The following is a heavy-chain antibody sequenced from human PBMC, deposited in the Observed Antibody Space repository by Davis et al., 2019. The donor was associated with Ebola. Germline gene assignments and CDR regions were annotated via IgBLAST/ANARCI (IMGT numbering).Heavy chain of an antibody. J-gene: IGHJ3*02. V-gene: IGHV4-4*02. D-gene: IGHD4-17*01. CDR3: ARTKARNTYGDFIDAFDI. CDR1: NGSVSSNNW. Sequence: PSETLSLTCTVSNGSVSSNNWWSWVRQSPEQGLEWIGDFYPSGVNNYNPSLRSRVTMSVDKSKNQFSLKVTSVTAADTAVYYCARTKARNTYGDFIDAFDIWGQGTTVTVSS. CDR2: FYPSGVN.